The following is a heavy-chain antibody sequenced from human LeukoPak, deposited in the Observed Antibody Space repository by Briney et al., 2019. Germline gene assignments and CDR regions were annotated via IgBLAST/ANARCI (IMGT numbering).Heavy chain of an antibody. CDR1: GFTVSRHY. J-gene: IGHJ4*02. CDR3: ARFMGASGFDF. V-gene: IGHV3-66*01. CDR2: MYSSGTT. Sequence: GGTLRLSCVVSGFTVSRHYMSWVRQPPGKGLEWVSVMYSSGTTYYADSVKGRFTISRDNSKSTAYLQMNSLRVEDTAVYYCARFMGASGFDFWGQGTLVTVSS. D-gene: IGHD1-26*01.